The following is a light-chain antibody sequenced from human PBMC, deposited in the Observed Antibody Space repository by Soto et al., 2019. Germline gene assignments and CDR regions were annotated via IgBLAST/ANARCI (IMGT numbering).Light chain of an antibody. CDR3: AAWDDSLSGVG. Sequence: QSVLTQPPSSSGTPGPRVTISFSGGSSNIGSNYVYWYQQLPGTAPKLLMYANNQRPSGVPDRFSGSKSGTSASLAISGLRSEDEADYYCAAWDDSLSGVGFGGGTKGTV. J-gene: IGLJ2*01. CDR1: SSNIGSNY. V-gene: IGLV1-47*01. CDR2: ANN.